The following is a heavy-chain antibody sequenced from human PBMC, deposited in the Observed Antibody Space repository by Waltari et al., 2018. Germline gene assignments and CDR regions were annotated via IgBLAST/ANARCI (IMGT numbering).Heavy chain of an antibody. Sequence: QVQLVQYGAEVKKPGASVKVSCKASGYTFTSYHMNWVRQATGKGLEWMGWMNPNSGNTGYAQKFQGRVTITRNTSISTAYMELSSLRSEDTAVYYCARMEWERGAFDIWGQGTMVTVSS. V-gene: IGHV1-8*03. CDR2: MNPNSGNT. D-gene: IGHD1-26*01. CDR1: GYTFTSYH. J-gene: IGHJ3*02. CDR3: ARMEWERGAFDI.